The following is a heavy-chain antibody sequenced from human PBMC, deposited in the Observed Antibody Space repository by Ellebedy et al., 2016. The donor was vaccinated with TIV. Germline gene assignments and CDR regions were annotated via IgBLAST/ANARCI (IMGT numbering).Heavy chain of an antibody. D-gene: IGHD6-19*01. CDR2: VHVTGRT. V-gene: IGHV4-4*02. Sequence: MPGGSLRLSCAVSGGSISDTNYWSWVRQPPGKGLEWIGEVHVTGRTNYNPSLWSRVTISMDQSENHLSLKLTSVTAADTAVYYCARERFNVPVPAYYWGQGTLVTVSS. J-gene: IGHJ4*02. CDR3: ARERFNVPVPAYY. CDR1: GGSISDTNY.